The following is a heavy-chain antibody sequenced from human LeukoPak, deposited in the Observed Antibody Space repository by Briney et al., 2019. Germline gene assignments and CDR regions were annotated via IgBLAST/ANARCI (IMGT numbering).Heavy chain of an antibody. CDR2: IGGTSKSI. CDR3: AREGRQWLAEAFDI. CDR1: GFIFSDYS. D-gene: IGHD6-19*01. J-gene: IGHJ3*02. Sequence: GGSLRLSCAASGFIFSDYSMSWIRQAPGKGLEWVSSIGGTSKSIYYAASVRGRFTISRDNAKNSLYLQMNSLRAEDTALYYCAREGRQWLAEAFDIWGLGTMVTVSS. V-gene: IGHV3-11*04.